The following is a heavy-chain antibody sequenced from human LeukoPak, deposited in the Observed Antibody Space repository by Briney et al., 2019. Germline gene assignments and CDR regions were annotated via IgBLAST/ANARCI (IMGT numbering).Heavy chain of an antibody. D-gene: IGHD2-2*01. Sequence: PSETLPLTCTVSGGSIRTDGSYWAWIRQPPGKGLEWIGSIYIDGFTYYNSFLQSRVTLSIDTSKNHFSLRLTSVTAADTAVFYCARLFTHAWAYRYGMDVWGQGTAVTVSS. V-gene: IGHV4-39*02. CDR2: IYIDGFT. J-gene: IGHJ6*02. CDR1: GGSIRTDGSY. CDR3: ARLFTHAWAYRYGMDV.